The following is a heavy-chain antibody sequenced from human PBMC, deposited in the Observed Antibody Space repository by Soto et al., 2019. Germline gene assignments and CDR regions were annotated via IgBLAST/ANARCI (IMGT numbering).Heavy chain of an antibody. V-gene: IGHV1-18*01. CDR2: ISTYNANT. J-gene: IGHJ1*01. Sequence: QVHLVPYGAEVQKPGASVKVSCKASCYIFSPYVISLGRQAPERGLEWMGWISTYNANTYYAQKFQGRVTMTTDTSTSTAYMEVRSLRSDDTAVFYCERERDGSSWSIAESLQYWGQGTLVTVSS. CDR1: CYIFSPYV. D-gene: IGHD6-13*01. CDR3: ERERDGSSWSIAESLQY.